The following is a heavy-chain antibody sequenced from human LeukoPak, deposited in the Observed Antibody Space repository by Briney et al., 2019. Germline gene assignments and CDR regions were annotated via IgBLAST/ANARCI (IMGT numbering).Heavy chain of an antibody. CDR2: IRDSGIRT. CDR1: GFTFNTYT. J-gene: IGHJ3*02. CDR3: ARVKLPEEDRNAFDI. V-gene: IGHV3-23*01. Sequence: GGSLRLSCAASGFTFNTYTMSWVRQAPGKGLEWVSAIRDSGIRTYYADSVKGRFTISRDNSKNTLYLQMDSLRPEDTAVYYCARVKLPEEDRNAFDIWGQGTMVTVSS. D-gene: IGHD1-14*01.